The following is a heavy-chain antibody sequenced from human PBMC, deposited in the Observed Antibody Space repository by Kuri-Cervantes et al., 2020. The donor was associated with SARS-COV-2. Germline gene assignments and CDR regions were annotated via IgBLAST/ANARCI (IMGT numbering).Heavy chain of an antibody. D-gene: IGHD3-10*01. J-gene: IGHJ4*02. CDR2: IITAFGTA. Sequence: SVKVSCKASGGTFDSYTISWVRQTPGQGLEWMGGIITAFGTANYAQKLQDRVTLIADKSTSTVFMELSRLSSEDTAVYYCAKELLWFGDLHGGYFDYWGQGTLVTVSS. CDR3: AKELLWFGDLHGGYFDY. V-gene: IGHV1-69*06. CDR1: GGTFDSYT.